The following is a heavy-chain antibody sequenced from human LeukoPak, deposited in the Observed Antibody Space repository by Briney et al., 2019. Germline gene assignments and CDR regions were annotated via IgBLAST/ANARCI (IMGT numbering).Heavy chain of an antibody. D-gene: IGHD3-9*01. V-gene: IGHV3-23*01. J-gene: IGHJ6*04. CDR1: GFPFNNYA. CDR3: VKGRTGSRYSAMDV. Sequence: GGPLRLSCAASGFPFNNYAMSWVRQAPGKGLEWCSVITCLNDNIDYAESVKGRFTIYRDNSKNTLYLQMNSLRAEDKALEYCVKGRTGSRYSAMDVWAKGTTVTVSS. CDR2: ITCLNDNI.